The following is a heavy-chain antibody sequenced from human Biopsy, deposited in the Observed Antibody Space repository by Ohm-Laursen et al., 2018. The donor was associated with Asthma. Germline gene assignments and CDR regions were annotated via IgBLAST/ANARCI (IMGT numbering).Heavy chain of an antibody. CDR2: THHSGNT. Sequence: GTLSLTCGVYGGSFSSNYWSWIRQTPGKGLEWLGDTHHSGNTNYNPSLSSRLTLSVDTSKNQVSLRLTSVTAADTAVYYCARGSSSRLSQWELLVSGGKRAHSYYGMDVWGQGTTVTVSS. CDR3: ARGSSSRLSQWELLVSGGKRAHSYYGMDV. CDR1: GGSFSSNY. J-gene: IGHJ6*02. D-gene: IGHD1-26*01. V-gene: IGHV4-34*01.